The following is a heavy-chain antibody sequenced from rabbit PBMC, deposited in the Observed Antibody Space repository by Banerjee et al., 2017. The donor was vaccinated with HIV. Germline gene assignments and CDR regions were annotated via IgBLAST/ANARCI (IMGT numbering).Heavy chain of an antibody. Sequence: EESGGGLVQPEGSLTLTCTASGFTLSSSYWICWVRQAPGKGLEWIGCIDAGSFGSTYYASWVSGRFTISRSTSLNTVDLKMTSLTAADTATYFCARDRGASSSGYDFDWYYYGMDLWGPGTLVTVS. CDR3: ARDRGASSSGYDFDWYYYGMDL. J-gene: IGHJ6*01. D-gene: IGHD1-1*01. V-gene: IGHV1S45*01. CDR1: GFTLSSSYW. CDR2: IDAGSFGST.